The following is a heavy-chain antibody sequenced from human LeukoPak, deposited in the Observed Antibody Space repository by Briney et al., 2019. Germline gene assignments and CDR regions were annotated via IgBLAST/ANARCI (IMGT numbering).Heavy chain of an antibody. V-gene: IGHV4-34*01. CDR2: VNHSGST. CDR3: ARDDYGSGYAFDI. D-gene: IGHD4-17*01. J-gene: IGHJ3*02. CDR1: GGSFSGYY. Sequence: LETLSLTCTVSGGSFSGYYWSWIRQPPGKGLEWIGEVNHSGSTNYNPSLKSRVTISVDTSKNQFSLKLSSVTAADTAVYYCARDDYGSGYAFDIWGQGTMVTVSS.